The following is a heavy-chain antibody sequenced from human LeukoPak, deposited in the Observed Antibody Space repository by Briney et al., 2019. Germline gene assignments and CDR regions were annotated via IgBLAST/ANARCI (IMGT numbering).Heavy chain of an antibody. J-gene: IGHJ1*01. CDR3: ARGGAGGSYYV. Sequence: SETLSLTCTVSGDSISTSNSYWGGIRQPPGKGLEGIGSIYYSGNTYYNASLKSRVTISVDTSKNHFSLNLTSVTAAATAVYYCARGGAGGSYYVWGQGNLVTVSS. CDR2: IYYSGNT. CDR1: GDSISTSNSY. V-gene: IGHV4-39*02. D-gene: IGHD1-26*01.